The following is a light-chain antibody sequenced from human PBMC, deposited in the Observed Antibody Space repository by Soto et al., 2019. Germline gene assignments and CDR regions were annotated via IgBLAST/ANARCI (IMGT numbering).Light chain of an antibody. J-gene: IGKJ4*01. V-gene: IGKV3D-15*01. Sequence: EIVMTQSPGTLSVSPGERATLSCRASQSVSSNLVWYQQKPGQAPRLLIHGASRRAPGIPDRVSGSGSGTDFTLTISRLEPEDFAIYYCHQYNTWPLTFGGGTKV. CDR3: HQYNTWPLT. CDR1: QSVSSN. CDR2: GAS.